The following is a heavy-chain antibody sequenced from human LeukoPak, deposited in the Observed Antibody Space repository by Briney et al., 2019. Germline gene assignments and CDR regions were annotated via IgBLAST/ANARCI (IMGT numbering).Heavy chain of an antibody. D-gene: IGHD6-13*01. Sequence: PSETLSLTCTVSGGSIRSYYWSWIRQPPGKGLEWIGVSFDSGSTNYNPSPKSRVTISVDTSKNQFSLKLSSVTAADTAVYHCARVGTQHLVLPVDWGQGTLVTVSS. CDR1: GGSIRSYY. CDR2: SFDSGST. J-gene: IGHJ4*02. CDR3: ARVGTQHLVLPVD. V-gene: IGHV4-4*09.